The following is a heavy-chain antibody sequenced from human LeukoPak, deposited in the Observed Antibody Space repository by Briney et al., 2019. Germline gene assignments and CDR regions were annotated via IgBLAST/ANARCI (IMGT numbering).Heavy chain of an antibody. J-gene: IGHJ4*02. CDR2: IVSSSSYI. Sequence: GGSLRLSCAASGFTFSSYSLSWVRQAPGKGLEWVSSIVSSSSYIFYADSVKGRFTMSRDNAKNSLYLQMNSLRVEDTAVYYCARSVMVIGTTRGSDYWGLGTLVTVSS. V-gene: IGHV3-21*01. CDR3: ARSVMVIGTTRGSDY. D-gene: IGHD2/OR15-2a*01. CDR1: GFTFSSYS.